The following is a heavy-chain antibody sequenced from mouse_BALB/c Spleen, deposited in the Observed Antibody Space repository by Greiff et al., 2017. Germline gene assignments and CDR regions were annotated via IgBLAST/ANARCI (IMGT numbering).Heavy chain of an antibody. CDR2: ISSGGGST. CDR1: GFAFSSYD. CDR3: ARSLLRLPFFAY. J-gene: IGHJ3*01. V-gene: IGHV5-12-1*01. Sequence: EVKVVESGGGLVKPGGSLKLSCAASGFAFSSYDMSWVRQTPEKRLEWVAYISSGGGSTYYPDTVKGRFTISRDNAKNTLYLQMSSLKSEDTAMYYCARSLLRLPFFAYWGQGTLVTVSA. D-gene: IGHD1-2*01.